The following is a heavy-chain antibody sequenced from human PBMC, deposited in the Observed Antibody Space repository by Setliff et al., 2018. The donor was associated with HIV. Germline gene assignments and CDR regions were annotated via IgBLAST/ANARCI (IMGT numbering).Heavy chain of an antibody. CDR3: ASGPHQYFHFYGMDV. CDR1: GESFSDDY. Sequence: PSETLSLTCAVYGESFSDDYWSWIRKPPGWGLEWIGYIYSTGDSNYNPSLKSRVTISVDTSKNQVSLKLNSVTAADAAVYYCASGPHQYFHFYGMDVWGQGTTVTVSS. V-gene: IGHV4-4*09. J-gene: IGHJ6*02. CDR2: IYSTGDS.